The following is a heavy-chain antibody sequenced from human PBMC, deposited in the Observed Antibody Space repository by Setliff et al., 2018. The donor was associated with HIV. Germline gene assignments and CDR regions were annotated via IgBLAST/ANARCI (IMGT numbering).Heavy chain of an antibody. CDR3: ARNQGDASGWYAGDY. V-gene: IGHV1-2*02. CDR2: INPNSGGT. J-gene: IGHJ4*01. D-gene: IGHD6-19*01. Sequence: ASVKFSCKASGYTFTSQSMHWVRQAPGQGLEWMGWINPNSGGTNYAQKFQGRVTMTRDTSTNTVYMDLRNLRSEDTAVYYCARNQGDASGWYAGDYWGHGTLVTVSS. CDR1: GYTFTSQS.